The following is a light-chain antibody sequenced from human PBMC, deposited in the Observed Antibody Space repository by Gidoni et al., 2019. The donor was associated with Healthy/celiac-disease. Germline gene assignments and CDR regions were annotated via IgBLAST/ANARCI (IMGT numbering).Light chain of an antibody. Sequence: DIQMTQSPSSLSASVGDRVTITCRASQNISSYLNWYQQKPGKAPKLLIYAASSLQSGVPSRLSGSGSGTDFTLTISSLQPEDFATYYCQQSYSTSWTFGQGTKVEIK. V-gene: IGKV1-39*01. CDR2: AAS. CDR3: QQSYSTSWT. J-gene: IGKJ1*01. CDR1: QNISSY.